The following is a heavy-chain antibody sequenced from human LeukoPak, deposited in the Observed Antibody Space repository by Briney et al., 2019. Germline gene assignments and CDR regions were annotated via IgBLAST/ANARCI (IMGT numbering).Heavy chain of an antibody. CDR2: IYHSGST. Sequence: PSGTLSLTCAVSGGSISSSNWWSWVRQPPGKGLEWIGEIYHSGSTNYNPSLKSRVTISVDKSKNQFSLKLSSVTAADTAVYYCARQVPRRGCSYGPLGYFDYWGQGTLVTVSS. D-gene: IGHD5-18*01. J-gene: IGHJ4*02. CDR3: ARQVPRRGCSYGPLGYFDY. CDR1: GGSISSSNW. V-gene: IGHV4-4*02.